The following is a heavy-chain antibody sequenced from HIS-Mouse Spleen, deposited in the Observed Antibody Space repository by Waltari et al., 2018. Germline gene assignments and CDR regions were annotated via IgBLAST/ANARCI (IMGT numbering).Heavy chain of an antibody. CDR1: GFTFDDYA. V-gene: IGHV3-9*01. CDR2: ISWNSGSI. CDR3: AKGAYDSSGYFDY. J-gene: IGHJ4*02. D-gene: IGHD3-22*01. Sequence: EVQLVESGGGWVQPGRSLGLSWAASGFTFDDYALHWVRQAPGKGLEWVSGISWNSGSIGYADSVKGRFTISRDNAKNSLYLQMNSLRAEDTALYYCAKGAYDSSGYFDYWGQGTLVTVSS.